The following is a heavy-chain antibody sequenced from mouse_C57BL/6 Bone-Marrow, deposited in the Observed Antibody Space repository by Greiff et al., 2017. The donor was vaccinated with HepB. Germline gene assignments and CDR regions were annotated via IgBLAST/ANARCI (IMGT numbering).Heavy chain of an antibody. Sequence: QVQLQQPGAELVKPGASVKLSCKASGYTFTSYWMHWVKQRPGQGLEWIGMIHPNSGSTNYNEKFTSKATLTVDKSSSTAYMQLSSLTSEDSAVYYCARSPDGNPFDYWGQGTSLTVSS. CDR2: IHPNSGST. CDR1: GYTFTSYW. J-gene: IGHJ2*02. CDR3: ARSPDGNPFDY. D-gene: IGHD2-1*01. V-gene: IGHV1-64*01.